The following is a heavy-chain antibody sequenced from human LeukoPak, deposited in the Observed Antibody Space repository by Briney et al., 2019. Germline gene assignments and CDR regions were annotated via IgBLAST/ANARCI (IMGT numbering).Heavy chain of an antibody. Sequence: PGGSLRLSCAASGFTFSNYWMHWVRQAPGKGLVWVSRINNVGSSTAYADYVKGRFTISRDNAKNTLYLQMNSLRVEDTALYYCAIGASPGALDIWGQGTMVTVSS. V-gene: IGHV3-74*03. D-gene: IGHD4/OR15-4a*01. CDR3: AIGASPGALDI. CDR1: GFTFSNYW. CDR2: INNVGSST. J-gene: IGHJ3*02.